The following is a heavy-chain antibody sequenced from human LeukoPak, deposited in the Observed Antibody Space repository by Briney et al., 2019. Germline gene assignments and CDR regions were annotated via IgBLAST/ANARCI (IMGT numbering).Heavy chain of an antibody. Sequence: PGGSLRLSCAASGFTFSSYEMNWVRQAPGKGLEWVSYISSSASTIYCADSVKGRFTISRDNAKKSLYLQMSSLRVEDTALYYCATGPLDYWGQGTLVTVS. V-gene: IGHV3-48*03. J-gene: IGHJ4*01. CDR3: ATGPLDY. CDR1: GFTFSSYE. CDR2: ISSSASTI.